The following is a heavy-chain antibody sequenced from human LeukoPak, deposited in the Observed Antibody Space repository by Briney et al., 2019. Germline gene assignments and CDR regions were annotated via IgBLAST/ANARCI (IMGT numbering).Heavy chain of an antibody. D-gene: IGHD1-7*01. CDR2: INPNSGGT. CDR1: GYTFTGYY. V-gene: IGHV1-2*02. Sequence: ASVKVSCKASGYTFTGYYMHWVRQAPGQGLEWMGWINPNSGGTNYAQKFQGRVTMTRDTSISTAYMELSRLRSDDTAVYYCARTWNYRDAFDIWGQGTMVTVSS. J-gene: IGHJ3*02. CDR3: ARTWNYRDAFDI.